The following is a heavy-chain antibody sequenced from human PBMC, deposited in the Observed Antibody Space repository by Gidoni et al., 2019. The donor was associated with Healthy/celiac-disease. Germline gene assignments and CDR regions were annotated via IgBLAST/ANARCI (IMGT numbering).Heavy chain of an antibody. D-gene: IGHD2-2*01. CDR2: ISGSGGST. Sequence: EVQLLESGGGLVQPGGSLRLSCAASGFTFSSYAMSWVRQAPGKGLEWVSAISGSGGSTYYADSVKGRFTISRDNSKNTLYLQMNSLRAEDTAVYYCAKEFIPDIVVVPAAIKYYYYYGMDVWGQGTTVTVSS. CDR3: AKEFIPDIVVVPAAIKYYYYYGMDV. V-gene: IGHV3-23*01. CDR1: GFTFSSYA. J-gene: IGHJ6*02.